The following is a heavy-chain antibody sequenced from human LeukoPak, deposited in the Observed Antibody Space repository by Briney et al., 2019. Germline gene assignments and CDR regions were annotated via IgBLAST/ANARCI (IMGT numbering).Heavy chain of an antibody. CDR3: ARGNAVAGSRSWYD. D-gene: IGHD6-19*01. J-gene: IGHJ4*02. Sequence: PGGSLRLSCAASGFTFSTYAIHWVRQAPGKGLEWVALISYDGSNTYYADSVKGRFTISRDNSKNTLYLQMKSLGPEDTAVYYCARGNAVAGSRSWYDWNQGTLLTVSS. V-gene: IGHV3-30-3*01. CDR1: GFTFSTYA. CDR2: ISYDGSNT.